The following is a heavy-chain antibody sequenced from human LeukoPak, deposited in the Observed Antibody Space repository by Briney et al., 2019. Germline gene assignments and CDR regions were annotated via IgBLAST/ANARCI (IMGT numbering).Heavy chain of an antibody. CDR1: GFSFSSYS. J-gene: IGHJ4*02. V-gene: IGHV3-48*04. CDR3: ARERTTIVSGTTIGAY. D-gene: IGHD2/OR15-2a*01. Sequence: PGGSLRLSCAASGFSFSSYSMNWVRQAPGKGLEWVSYISSSSSIIFYADSVKGRFTISRDNAENSLFLQMNSLTADDTAVYYCARERTTIVSGTTIGAYWGPGTLVTVSS. CDR2: ISSSSSII.